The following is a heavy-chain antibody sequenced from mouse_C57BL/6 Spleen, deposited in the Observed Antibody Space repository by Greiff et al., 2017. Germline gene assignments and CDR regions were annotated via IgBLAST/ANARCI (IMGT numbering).Heavy chain of an antibody. D-gene: IGHD1-1*01. J-gene: IGHJ2*01. Sequence: VKLQESGAELVKPGASVKLSCKASGYTFTSYWMHWVKQRPGQGLEWIGMIHPNSGSTNYNEKFKSKATLTVDKSSSTAYMQLSSLTSEDSAVYYCARYYGSEGHYFDYWGQGTTLTVSS. V-gene: IGHV1-64*01. CDR2: IHPNSGST. CDR3: ARYYGSEGHYFDY. CDR1: GYTFTSYW.